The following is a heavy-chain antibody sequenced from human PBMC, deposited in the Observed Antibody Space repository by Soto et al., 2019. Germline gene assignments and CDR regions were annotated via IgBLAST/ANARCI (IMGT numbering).Heavy chain of an antibody. D-gene: IGHD1-26*01. J-gene: IGHJ4*02. Sequence: SETLSLTCNVSGGSISSSSYYWGWIRQPPGKGLEWIGSIYYSGSTYYNPSLKSRVTISVDTSKNQFSLKLSSVTAADTAVYYCARLSGTYYGQTGFDYWGQGTLVTVSS. V-gene: IGHV4-39*01. CDR3: ARLSGTYYGQTGFDY. CDR1: GGSISSSSYY. CDR2: IYYSGST.